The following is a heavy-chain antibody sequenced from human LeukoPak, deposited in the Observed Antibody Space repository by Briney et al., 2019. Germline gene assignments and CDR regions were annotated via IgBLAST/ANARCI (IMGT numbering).Heavy chain of an antibody. J-gene: IGHJ4*02. CDR1: GFTFSTYV. CDR2: ISSNGDNT. CDR3: VRGTGY. Sequence: GGSLRLSCAASGFTFSTYVMHWVRQAPGKGLEYVSAISSNGDNTYYADSVKGRFTISRDNSKNTLYLQMSSLRADDTAVYYCVRGTGYWGQGTLVTVSS. V-gene: IGHV3-64D*06.